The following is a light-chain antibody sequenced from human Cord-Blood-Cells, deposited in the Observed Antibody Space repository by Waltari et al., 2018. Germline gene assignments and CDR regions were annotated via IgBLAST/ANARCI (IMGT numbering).Light chain of an antibody. J-gene: IGLJ2*01. CDR2: DVS. Sequence: QSAMTQPASVSGLPGQSITITCTGTSSDDGGYNYVAWYQQHPGKAPKRMIYDVSNRPSGVSNRFSGSKSGNTASLTISGLHAEDEAYYYCSSYTSSSAYVVFGGGTKLTVL. CDR1: SSDDGGYNY. CDR3: SSYTSSSAYVV. V-gene: IGLV2-14*01.